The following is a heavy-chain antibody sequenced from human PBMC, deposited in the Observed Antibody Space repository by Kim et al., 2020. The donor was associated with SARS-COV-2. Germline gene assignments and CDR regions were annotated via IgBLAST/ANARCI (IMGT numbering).Heavy chain of an antibody. V-gene: IGHV4-39*01. D-gene: IGHD3-10*01. CDR1: GGSISSSSYY. J-gene: IGHJ5*02. CDR2: IYYSGST. CDR3: ARRGRRWFGELLHPRSPHYNWFDP. Sequence: SETLSLTCTVSGGSISSSSYYRGWIRQPPGKGLEWIGSIYYSGSTYYNPSLKSRVTISVDTSKNQFSLKLSSVTAADTAVYYCARRGRRWFGELLHPRSPHYNWFDPWGQGTLVTVSS.